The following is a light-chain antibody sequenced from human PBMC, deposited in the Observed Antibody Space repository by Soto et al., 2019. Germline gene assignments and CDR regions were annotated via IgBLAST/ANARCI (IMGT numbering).Light chain of an antibody. V-gene: IGLV2-14*01. CDR3: SSYTTRSTLV. CDR2: EVN. Sequence: SALTQPASVSGSPGQSITISCTGTSRDVGGYNYVTWYQQHPGKAPKLIIYEVNNRPSGISNRFSGSKSGNTASLTISGLQAEDEADYYCSSYTTRSTLVFGTGTKVTVL. J-gene: IGLJ1*01. CDR1: SRDVGGYNY.